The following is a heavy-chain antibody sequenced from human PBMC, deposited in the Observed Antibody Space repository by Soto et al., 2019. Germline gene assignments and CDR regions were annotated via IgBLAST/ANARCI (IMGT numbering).Heavy chain of an antibody. D-gene: IGHD6-13*01. CDR3: AREILAAAGGWFDP. CDR1: GYTFTSYA. Sequence: QVQLVQSGAEVKKPGASVKVSCKASGYTFTSYAMHWVRQAPGQRLEWMGWINAGNGNTKYSQKFQGRVTITRDTSASTAYMELSSLRSEDTAVYYCAREILAAAGGWFDPWGQGTLVTVSS. V-gene: IGHV1-3*01. J-gene: IGHJ5*02. CDR2: INAGNGNT.